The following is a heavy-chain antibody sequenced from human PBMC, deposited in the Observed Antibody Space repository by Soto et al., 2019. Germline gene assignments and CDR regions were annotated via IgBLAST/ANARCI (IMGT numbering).Heavy chain of an antibody. Sequence: QVPLVQSGAEVKKPGASVKVSCKASGYTFTGYYMHWVRQAPGQGLEWMGWINPNSGGTKYAQKFQGWVTMTRDTSINTAYMELSRLRSDDTAVYYCAISVYGSGSYYWTFDYWGQGTLVTVSS. D-gene: IGHD3-10*01. CDR2: INPNSGGT. CDR3: AISVYGSGSYYWTFDY. CDR1: GYTFTGYY. J-gene: IGHJ4*02. V-gene: IGHV1-2*04.